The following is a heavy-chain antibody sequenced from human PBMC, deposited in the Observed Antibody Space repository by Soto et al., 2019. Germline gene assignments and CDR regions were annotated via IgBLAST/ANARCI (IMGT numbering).Heavy chain of an antibody. J-gene: IGHJ4*02. CDR1: GGSIRSYY. CDR3: AGYSQWLAPFDY. D-gene: IGHD6-19*01. CDR2: IYYTGSN. V-gene: IGHV4-59*01. Sequence: PSETLSLTCTVSGGSIRSYYWSWIRQPPGKGLEWIGYIYYTGSNKYNPSLKSRATISLDTSKNHFSLKVSSVTAADTAVYYCAGYSQWLAPFDYWGQGTLVTVSS.